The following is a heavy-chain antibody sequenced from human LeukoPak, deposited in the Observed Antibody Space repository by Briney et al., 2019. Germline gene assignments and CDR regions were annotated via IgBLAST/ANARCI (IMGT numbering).Heavy chain of an antibody. Sequence: PGGSLRLSCAASGFTFSSYWMSWVRQAPGKGLEWVSSISSSSSYIYYADSVKGRFTISRDNAKNSLYLQMNSLRAEDTAVYYCAREGYDSSGYYSDYWGQGTLVTVSS. J-gene: IGHJ4*02. CDR3: AREGYDSSGYYSDY. CDR1: GFTFSSYW. V-gene: IGHV3-21*01. D-gene: IGHD3-22*01. CDR2: ISSSSSYI.